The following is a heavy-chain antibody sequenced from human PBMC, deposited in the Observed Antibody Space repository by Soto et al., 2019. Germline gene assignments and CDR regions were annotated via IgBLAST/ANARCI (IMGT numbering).Heavy chain of an antibody. CDR2: IIPIFGTA. V-gene: IGHV1-69*13. D-gene: IGHD4-4*01. CDR1: GGTFSSYA. Sequence: SVKVSCKASGGTFSSYAISWVRQAPGQGLEWMGGIIPIFGTANYAQKFQGRVTITADESTSTAYMELSSLRSEDTAVYYCARVGGYDYSNSYYYYYGMDAWGQGTTVTVSS. J-gene: IGHJ6*02. CDR3: ARVGGYDYSNSYYYYYGMDA.